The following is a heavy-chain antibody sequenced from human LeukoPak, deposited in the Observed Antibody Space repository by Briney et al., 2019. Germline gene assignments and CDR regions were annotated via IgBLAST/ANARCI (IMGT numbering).Heavy chain of an antibody. V-gene: IGHV4-34*01. Sequence: PSETLSLTCAVYGGSFSGYYWSWIRQPPGKGLEWIGEINHSGSTNYNPSLKSRVTISVDTSKNQFSLKLSSVTAADTAVYYCARDRSSAHSGYVDWGQGTLVTVSS. CDR2: INHSGST. CDR1: GGSFSGYY. CDR3: ARDRSSAHSGYVD. J-gene: IGHJ4*02. D-gene: IGHD5-12*01.